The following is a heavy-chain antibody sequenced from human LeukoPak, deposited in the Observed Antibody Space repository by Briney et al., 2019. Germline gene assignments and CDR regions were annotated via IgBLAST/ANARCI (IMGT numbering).Heavy chain of an antibody. CDR1: GGSFSGYY. V-gene: IGHV4-34*01. J-gene: IGHJ4*02. D-gene: IGHD6-19*01. CDR3: ARGPWSSGWYGDY. CDR2: INHSGST. Sequence: SETLSLTYAVYGGSFSGYYWSWIRQPPGKGLEWIGEINHSGSTNYNPSLKSRVTISVDTSKNQFSLKLSSVTAADTAVYYCARGPWSSGWYGDYWGQGTLVTVSS.